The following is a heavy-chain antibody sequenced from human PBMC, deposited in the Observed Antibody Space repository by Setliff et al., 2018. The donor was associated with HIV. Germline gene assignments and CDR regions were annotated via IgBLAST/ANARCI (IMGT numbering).Heavy chain of an antibody. CDR3: ARSLVPSGYYYGRHAFDI. Sequence: SETLSLTCSVSGGSFSGYYWSWIRQSPGKGLEWIGNIYYSGNTNYNPSFKSRVTISVDTSKNQFSLRVNSVTAADTAVYYCARSLVPSGYYYGRHAFDIWGQGTKVTVSS. CDR1: GGSFSGYY. D-gene: IGHD3-22*01. CDR2: IYYSGNT. V-gene: IGHV4-59*08. J-gene: IGHJ3*02.